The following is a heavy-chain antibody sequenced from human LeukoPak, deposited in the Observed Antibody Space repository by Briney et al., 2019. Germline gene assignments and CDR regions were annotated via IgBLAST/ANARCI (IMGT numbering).Heavy chain of an antibody. CDR2: IIPMSSTT. CDR1: GGTFSSHS. CDR3: ARPRRYYDSWSGYPPFDY. D-gene: IGHD3-3*01. Sequence: SVKVSCKASGGTFSSHSFNWVRQAPGQGLEWLGGIIPMSSTTKYAQNFQGRVTITAGESTNTAFMELSSLRPEDTAVYYCARPRRYYDSWSGYPPFDYWGQGTLVTVSS. J-gene: IGHJ4*02. V-gene: IGHV1-69*13.